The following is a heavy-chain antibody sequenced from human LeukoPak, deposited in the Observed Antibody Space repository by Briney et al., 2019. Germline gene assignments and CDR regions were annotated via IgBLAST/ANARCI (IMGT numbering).Heavy chain of an antibody. J-gene: IGHJ4*02. CDR1: GYTFTSYA. CDR2: INPSGGST. Sequence: ASVKVSCKASGYTFTSYAMHWVRQAPGQGLEWMGIINPSGGSTSYAQKFQGRVTMTRDTSTSTVYMELSSLRSEDTAVYYCARVNWGYYDSSGYPDYWGQGTLVTVSS. V-gene: IGHV1-46*01. D-gene: IGHD3-22*01. CDR3: ARVNWGYYDSSGYPDY.